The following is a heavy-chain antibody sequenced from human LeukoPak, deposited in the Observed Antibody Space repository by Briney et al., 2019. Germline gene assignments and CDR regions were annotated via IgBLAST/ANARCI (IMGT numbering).Heavy chain of an antibody. CDR2: ISGDGHTV. Sequence: GGSLRLSCAASGFPFSSYGMNWVRQGPGKGPEWVAYISGDGHTVFYAYSLKGRFTISRDNAKNSLYLQINNLRAEDTAIYYCARDGSFTSGSYFDSWGQGTLVTVSS. V-gene: IGHV3-48*03. J-gene: IGHJ4*02. CDR1: GFPFSSYG. D-gene: IGHD6-19*01. CDR3: ARDGSFTSGSYFDS.